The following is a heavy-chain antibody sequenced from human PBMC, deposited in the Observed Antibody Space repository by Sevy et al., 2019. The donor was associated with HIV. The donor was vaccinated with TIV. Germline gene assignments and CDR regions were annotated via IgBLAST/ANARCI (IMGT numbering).Heavy chain of an antibody. Sequence: LSLTCAASGFTFSSYGMHWVRQAPGKGLEWVAVISYDGSNIYYADSVKGRFTISRDNSKNTLYLQMNSLRAEDTAVYYCAKDQQPTLRFLEWLSLDYWGQGTLVTVSS. J-gene: IGHJ4*02. V-gene: IGHV3-30*18. CDR2: ISYDGSNI. CDR3: AKDQQPTLRFLEWLSLDY. D-gene: IGHD3-3*01. CDR1: GFTFSSYG.